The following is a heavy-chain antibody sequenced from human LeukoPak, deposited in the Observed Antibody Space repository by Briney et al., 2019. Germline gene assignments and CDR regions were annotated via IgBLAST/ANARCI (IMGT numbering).Heavy chain of an antibody. CDR3: ARHQWHYYYYMGV. D-gene: IGHD6-19*01. Sequence: SETLSLTCTVSGGSLSSSSYYWVWIRHPPGKGLEWIGSIYYSGDTYYNPSLKSRRVTISVDTSKNQFSLRLSSVTAADTAVYYCARHQWHYYYYMGVWGKGSTVTVSS. J-gene: IGHJ6*03. CDR1: GGSLSSSSYY. V-gene: IGHV4-39*01. CDR2: IYYSGDT.